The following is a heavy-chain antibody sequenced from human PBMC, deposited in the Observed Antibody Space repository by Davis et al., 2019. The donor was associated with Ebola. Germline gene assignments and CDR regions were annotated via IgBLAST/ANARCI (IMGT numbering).Heavy chain of an antibody. D-gene: IGHD3-3*01. J-gene: IGHJ6*04. V-gene: IGHV5-51*01. CDR3: ETGRGYDSLWSDYKYGVDV. CDR1: GYSFTSHW. CDR2: IHPGDPNN. Sequence: GESLKISCKGSGYSFTSHWIVSVRQMPGKSRECMEIIHPGDPNNRHRPSLQGQVTILADKSVRTAYLQWSTLKASDTAVYYCETGRGYDSLWSDYKYGVDVWGTRTTVSVSS.